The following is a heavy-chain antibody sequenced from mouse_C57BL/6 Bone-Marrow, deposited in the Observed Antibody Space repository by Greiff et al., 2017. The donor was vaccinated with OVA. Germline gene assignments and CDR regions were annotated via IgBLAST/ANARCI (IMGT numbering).Heavy chain of an antibody. D-gene: IGHD1-1*01. CDR1: GYTFTGYW. CDR3: ARNYYGSYWYFDV. V-gene: IGHV1-9*01. J-gene: IGHJ1*03. Sequence: QVQLKQSGAELMKPGASVKLSCKATGYTFTGYWIEWVKQRPGHGLEWIGEILPGSGSTNYNVKFKGKATFTADTSSNTAYMQLSSLTTEDSAIYYCARNYYGSYWYFDVWGTGTTVTVSS. CDR2: ILPGSGST.